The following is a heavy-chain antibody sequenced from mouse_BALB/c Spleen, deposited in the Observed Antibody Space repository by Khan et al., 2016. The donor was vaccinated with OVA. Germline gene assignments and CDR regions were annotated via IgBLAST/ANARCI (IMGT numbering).Heavy chain of an antibody. J-gene: IGHJ3*01. V-gene: IGHV5-6-5*01. CDR1: GFTFSNYG. D-gene: IGHD2-13*01. CDR2: ISSGDTT. Sequence: EVELVESGGGLVKPGGSLKLSCAASGFTFSNYGVSWVRQTPEQRLEWVASISSGDTTYYPDSVKGRFTISRDNARNILYLQMSSRRSEYTAMYFCASDYWFAYWGQGTLVTVSA. CDR3: ASDYWFAY.